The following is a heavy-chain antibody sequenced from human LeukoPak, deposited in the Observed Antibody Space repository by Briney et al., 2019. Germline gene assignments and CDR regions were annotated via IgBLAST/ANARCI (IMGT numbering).Heavy chain of an antibody. J-gene: IGHJ4*02. D-gene: IGHD3-9*01. CDR1: GGSISSYY. V-gene: IGHV4-4*07. Sequence: SETLSLTCTVSGGSISSYYWSWIRQPAGKGLEWIGRIYTSGSTNYNPSLKSRVTMSVNTSKNQFSLKLSSVTAADTAVYYCARHGYFDWLPYGPYFDYWGQGTLVTVSS. CDR2: IYTSGST. CDR3: ARHGYFDWLPYGPYFDY.